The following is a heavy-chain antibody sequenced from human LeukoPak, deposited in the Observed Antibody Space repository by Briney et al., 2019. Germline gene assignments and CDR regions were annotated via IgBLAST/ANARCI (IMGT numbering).Heavy chain of an antibody. CDR3: VKDIGSGSYRYGGYFDY. Sequence: NPGGSLRLSCAASGFPFDDKAMHWVRHAPGKGLEWVAGISRNSDSTGYADSVKGRSTISRDNAKNSLYLQMNSLRAEDMALYYCVKDIGSGSYRYGGYFDYWGQGTLVTVSS. D-gene: IGHD1-26*01. J-gene: IGHJ4*02. V-gene: IGHV3-9*03. CDR2: ISRNSDST. CDR1: GFPFDDKA.